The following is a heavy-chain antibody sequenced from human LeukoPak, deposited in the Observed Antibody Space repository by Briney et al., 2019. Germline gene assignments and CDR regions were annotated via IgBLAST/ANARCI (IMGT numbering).Heavy chain of an antibody. Sequence: SQTLSLTCTVSGGSISSGSYYWSWIRQPAGKGLEWIGRIYTSGSTNYNPSLKSRVTISVDTSKNQFSLKLSSVTAADTAVYYCARDLVFVSGYMDVWGKGTTVTVSS. CDR1: GGSISSGSYY. D-gene: IGHD3-10*02. CDR2: IYTSGST. V-gene: IGHV4-61*02. CDR3: ARDLVFVSGYMDV. J-gene: IGHJ6*03.